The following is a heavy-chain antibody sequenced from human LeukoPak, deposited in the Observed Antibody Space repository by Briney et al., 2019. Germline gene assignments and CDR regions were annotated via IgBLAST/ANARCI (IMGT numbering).Heavy chain of an antibody. V-gene: IGHV4-39*07. J-gene: IGHJ4*02. Sequence: SETLSLTCTVSGGSISSSSYYWGWIRQPPGKGLEWIGSIYYSGSTYYNPSLKSRVTISVDTSKNQFSLKLGSVTAADTAVYYCALAAGATRPDFDYWGQGTLVTVSS. CDR3: ALAAGATRPDFDY. CDR2: IYYSGST. CDR1: GGSISSSSYY. D-gene: IGHD1-26*01.